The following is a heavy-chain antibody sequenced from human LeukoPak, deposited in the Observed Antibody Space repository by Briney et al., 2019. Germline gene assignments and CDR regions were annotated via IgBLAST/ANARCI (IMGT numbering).Heavy chain of an antibody. CDR2: VYYSGSP. V-gene: IGHV4-30-4*08. Sequence: PSETLSLTCTVSGGSISRGDYYWSCIRQPPGKGLEWIGYVYYSGSPYYNPSLKSRVTISVDTSKNQFSLKLSSVTAADTAVYSCARAGIYGSGSYSPNWFDPWGQGTLVTVSS. J-gene: IGHJ5*02. D-gene: IGHD3-10*01. CDR1: GGSISRGDYY. CDR3: ARAGIYGSGSYSPNWFDP.